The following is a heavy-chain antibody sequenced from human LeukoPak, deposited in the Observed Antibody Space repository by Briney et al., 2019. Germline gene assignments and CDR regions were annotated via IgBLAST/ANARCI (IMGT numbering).Heavy chain of an antibody. J-gene: IGHJ4*02. D-gene: IGHD3-16*02. CDR2: ISRSGGAL. V-gene: IGHV3-11*01. Sequence: GRSLRLSCAASGFTFSDYYMTWMRQAPGKGLEWVSYISRSGGALYADSVKGRFTISRDNGKNSLYLQMNSLRAEDTAVYYCTREPSFWGRGTLVTVSS. CDR1: GFTFSDYY. CDR3: TREPSF.